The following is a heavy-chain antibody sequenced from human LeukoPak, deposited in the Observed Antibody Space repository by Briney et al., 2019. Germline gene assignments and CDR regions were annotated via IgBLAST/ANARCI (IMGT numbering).Heavy chain of an antibody. CDR2: IASDGSST. CDR1: GFTFSCYA. D-gene: IGHD4-17*01. J-gene: IGHJ4*02. V-gene: IGHV3-74*01. Sequence: GGSLRLSCAASGFTFSCYAMNWVRQAPGKGLVWVSRIASDGSSTTYADSVKGRFSISRDNAKNTLYLQMNSLRVEDTAVYYCARGRPHGNDYWGQGTLVTVSS. CDR3: ARGRPHGNDY.